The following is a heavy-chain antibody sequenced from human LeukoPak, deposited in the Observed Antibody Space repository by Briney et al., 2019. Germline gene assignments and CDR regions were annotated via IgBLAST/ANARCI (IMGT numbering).Heavy chain of an antibody. V-gene: IGHV4-59*01. Sequence: SETLALTCTVSGGSISSYYWSWIRQPPGKGLEWIGYIYYSGSTNYNPSLKSRVTISIETSKNQFSLKLSSVTAADTAVYYCARGLRVGNTGYYFDYWGQGTLVTVSS. D-gene: IGHD1-26*01. J-gene: IGHJ4*02. CDR1: GGSISSYY. CDR3: ARGLRVGNTGYYFDY. CDR2: IYYSGST.